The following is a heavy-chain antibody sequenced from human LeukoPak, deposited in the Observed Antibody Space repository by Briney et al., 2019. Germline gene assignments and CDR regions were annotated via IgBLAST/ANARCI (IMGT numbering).Heavy chain of an antibody. Sequence: SETLSLTCTVSGGSISSSSYYWGWIRQPPGKGLEWIGSIYYSGSTYYNPSLKSRVTISVDTSKNQFSLKLSSVTAADTAVYYCARPTNWYYYGSGSYGSWFDPWGQGTLVTVSS. V-gene: IGHV4-39*07. J-gene: IGHJ5*02. CDR2: IYYSGST. D-gene: IGHD3-10*01. CDR3: ARPTNWYYYGSGSYGSWFDP. CDR1: GGSISSSSYY.